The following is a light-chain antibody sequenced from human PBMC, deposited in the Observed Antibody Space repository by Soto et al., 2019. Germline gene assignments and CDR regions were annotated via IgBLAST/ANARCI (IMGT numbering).Light chain of an antibody. CDR1: QVISRT. CDR2: DAS. Sequence: AIQLTQSPSSLSASAGDRVTITCRASQVISRTLAWYQHKPGKAPKLLIYDASSLNSGVPSRFSGSGSGTDYTLTISSLQPEDFATYYCQQFETYPLTFGEGTTV. J-gene: IGKJ4*01. CDR3: QQFETYPLT. V-gene: IGKV1-13*02.